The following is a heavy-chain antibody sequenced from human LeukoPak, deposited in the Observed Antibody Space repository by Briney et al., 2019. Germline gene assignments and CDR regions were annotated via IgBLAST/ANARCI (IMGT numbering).Heavy chain of an antibody. CDR3: ASTRAVWFGDPGYYGMDV. D-gene: IGHD3-10*01. CDR2: IWYDGSNK. CDR1: GFTFSSYG. V-gene: IGHV3-33*01. Sequence: GGSLGLSCAASGFTFSSYGMHWVRQAPGKGLEWVAVIWYDGSNKYYADSVKGRFTISRDNSKNTLYLQMNSLRAEDTAVYYCASTRAVWFGDPGYYGMDVWGKGTTVTVSS. J-gene: IGHJ6*04.